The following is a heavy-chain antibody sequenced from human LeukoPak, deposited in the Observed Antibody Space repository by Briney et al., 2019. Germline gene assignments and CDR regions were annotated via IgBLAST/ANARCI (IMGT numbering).Heavy chain of an antibody. J-gene: IGHJ4*02. D-gene: IGHD5-18*01. CDR1: GFTFSSYA. Sequence: GGSLRLSCAASGFTFSSYAMRWVRQAPGKGLEWVAVISYDGSNKYYADSVKGRFTISRDNAKNSLYLQMNSLRAEDTAVYYCARSNRGYSYGFEVDYFDYWGQGTLVTVSS. CDR2: ISYDGSNK. V-gene: IGHV3-30-3*01. CDR3: ARSNRGYSYGFEVDYFDY.